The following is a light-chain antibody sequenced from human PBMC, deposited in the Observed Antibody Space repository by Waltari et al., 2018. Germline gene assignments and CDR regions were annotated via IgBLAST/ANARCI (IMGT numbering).Light chain of an antibody. CDR1: QDISNY. CDR3: QQYDNLPRRLT. CDR2: DAS. V-gene: IGKV1-33*01. J-gene: IGKJ4*01. Sequence: DIQMTQSPSSLSASVGDRVTITCQASQDISNYLNWYQQKPGKAPKLLIYDASNLETGVPSRFSGSESGTDFTFTISSLQPEDIATYYCQQYDNLPRRLTFGGGTKVEIK.